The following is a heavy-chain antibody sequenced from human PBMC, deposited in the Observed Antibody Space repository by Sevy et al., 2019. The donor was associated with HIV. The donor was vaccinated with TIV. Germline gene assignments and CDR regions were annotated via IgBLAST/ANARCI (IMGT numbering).Heavy chain of an antibody. Sequence: SETLSLTCTVSGGSITSLYWNWIRQPPGKGLEWIANIYYNGHINYNPSLKSRVTLSLDTSTNQFSLRLISVTAADTAMYYCAGENAWGRGYSWGQGTLVTVSS. CDR2: IYYNGHI. CDR3: AGENAWGRGYS. D-gene: IGHD1-26*01. CDR1: GGSITSLY. V-gene: IGHV4-59*08. J-gene: IGHJ4*02.